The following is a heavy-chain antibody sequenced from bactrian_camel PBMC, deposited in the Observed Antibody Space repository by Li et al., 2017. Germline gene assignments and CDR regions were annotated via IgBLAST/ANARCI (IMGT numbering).Heavy chain of an antibody. CDR3: AADFTNRWCSVLTDTYRY. J-gene: IGHJ4*01. V-gene: IGHV3S54*01. Sequence: VQLVESGGGSVQAGGSLRLSCAASGNTNFRKCIGWFRQAPGKEREVVAVIYTAGGSTYYADSVKGRLTISRDNAANILHLEMTSLEPEESGMYYCAADFTNRWCSVLTDTYRYWGQGTQVTVS. D-gene: IGHD8*01. CDR1: GNTNFRKC. CDR2: IYTAGGST.